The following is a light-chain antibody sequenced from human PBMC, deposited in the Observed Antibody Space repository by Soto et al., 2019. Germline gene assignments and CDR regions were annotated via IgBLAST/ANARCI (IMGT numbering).Light chain of an antibody. CDR3: QKYGNFWT. J-gene: IGKJ1*01. Sequence: TVLTHSPGTLSFSPCEGATHSFRASQNVSSNLLVWYQQHPGQAPRLLIYGASSRATGIPDRFSGSGSGTDFSLTIRRLEPDDFAVYYCQKYGNFWTFGQGTKVDIK. V-gene: IGKV3-20*01. CDR2: GAS. CDR1: QNVSSNL.